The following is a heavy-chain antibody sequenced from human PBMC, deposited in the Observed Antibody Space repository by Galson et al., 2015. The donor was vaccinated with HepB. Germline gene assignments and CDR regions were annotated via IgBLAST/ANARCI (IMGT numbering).Heavy chain of an antibody. CDR1: GFTFSSYA. V-gene: IGHV3-30*04. CDR3: ARAGSSGWYTFDY. D-gene: IGHD6-19*01. Sequence: SLRLSCAASGFTFSSYAMHWVRQAPGKGLEWVAVISYDGSNKYYADSVKGRFTISRDNSKNTLYLQMNSLRAEDTAVYYCARAGSSGWYTFDYWGQGTLVTVPS. CDR2: ISYDGSNK. J-gene: IGHJ4*02.